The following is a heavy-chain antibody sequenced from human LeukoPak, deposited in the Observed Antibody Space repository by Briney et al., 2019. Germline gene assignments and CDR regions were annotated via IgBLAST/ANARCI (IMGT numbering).Heavy chain of an antibody. D-gene: IGHD2-2*02. CDR2: IYYSGST. CDR3: ATGPKYTFDY. Sequence: SETLSLTCTVSGGSISSYYWSWIRQPPGKGLEWIGYIYYSGSTNYNPSLKSRVTISVDTSKNQFSLKLSSVTAANTAVYYCATGPKYTFDYWGQGTLVTVSS. J-gene: IGHJ4*02. V-gene: IGHV4-59*08. CDR1: GGSISSYY.